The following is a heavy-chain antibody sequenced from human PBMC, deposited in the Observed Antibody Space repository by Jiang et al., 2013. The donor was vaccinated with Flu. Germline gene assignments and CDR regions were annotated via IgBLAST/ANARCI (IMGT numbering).Heavy chain of an antibody. CDR3: ARGAPEPNYYDSSVIHY. Sequence: GAEVKKPGASVKVSCKASGYTFTSYDINWVRQATGQGLEWMGWMNPNSGNTGYAQKFQGRVTMTRNTSISTAYMELSSLRSEDTAVYYCARGAPEPNYYDSSVIHYWGQGTLVTVSS. V-gene: IGHV1-8*01. J-gene: IGHJ4*02. D-gene: IGHD3-22*01. CDR1: GYTFTSYD. CDR2: MNPNSGNT.